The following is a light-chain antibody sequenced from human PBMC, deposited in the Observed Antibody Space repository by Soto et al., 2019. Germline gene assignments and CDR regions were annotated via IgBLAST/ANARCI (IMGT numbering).Light chain of an antibody. J-gene: IGKJ4*01. CDR3: KHSKSFPLT. CDR2: AAS. Sequence: DIQMTQSPSPLSASVGDRVTINSRASQPINRWLAWYQQKPGKAPKLLIYAASSLHTGVPLRFSGSGSGTDFSLTISSLQPEDFATYYFKHSKSFPLTFGGGTKVDIK. CDR1: QPINRW. V-gene: IGKV1-12*01.